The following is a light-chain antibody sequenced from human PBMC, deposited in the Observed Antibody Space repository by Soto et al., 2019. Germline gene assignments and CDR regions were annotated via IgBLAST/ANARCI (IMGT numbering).Light chain of an antibody. V-gene: IGKV1-39*01. CDR3: QQRYSTLPT. CDR1: QSISSY. J-gene: IGKJ1*01. CDR2: AAS. Sequence: DIQMTQSPSSLSASVGDRVTITCRASQSISSYLNWYQQKPGKAPKLLIYAASSLQSGVPSRFSGSGSGTDFTLTISSLQPEDFATYYCQQRYSTLPTFGQGTKVEIK.